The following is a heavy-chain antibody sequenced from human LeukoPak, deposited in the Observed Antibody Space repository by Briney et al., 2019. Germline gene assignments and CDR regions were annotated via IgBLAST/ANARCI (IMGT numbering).Heavy chain of an antibody. D-gene: IGHD6-13*01. CDR1: GFTFSSYS. Sequence: PGGSLRLSCAASGFTFSSYSMNWVRQAPGEGLEWVSSISSSSSYIYYADSVKGRFTISRDNAKNSLYLQMNSLRAEDTALYYCAKDIGDSRSWYSYYYYGLDVWGQGTTVTVSS. CDR3: AKDIGDSRSWYSYYYYGLDV. CDR2: ISSSSSYI. J-gene: IGHJ6*02. V-gene: IGHV3-21*04.